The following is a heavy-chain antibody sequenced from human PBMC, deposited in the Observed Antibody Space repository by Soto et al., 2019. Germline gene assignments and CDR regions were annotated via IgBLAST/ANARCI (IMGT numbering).Heavy chain of an antibody. CDR1: GFTFSNYA. D-gene: IGHD6-19*01. J-gene: IGHJ4*02. V-gene: IGHV3-30*18. CDR2: ISFDGSHK. Sequence: QVQLVESGGGVVQPGRSLRLSCAASGFTFSNYAMHWVRQTPGKGLEWVAVISFDGSHKFYADSVKGRFTISRDNSKNTLYLQMNSLRAEDTALFYCAKGSAGIAVPGGDYWGQGTLVTVSS. CDR3: AKGSAGIAVPGGDY.